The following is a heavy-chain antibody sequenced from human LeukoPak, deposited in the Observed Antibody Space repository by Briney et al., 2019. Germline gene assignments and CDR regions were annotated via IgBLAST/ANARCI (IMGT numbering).Heavy chain of an antibody. Sequence: GGSLRLSCAASGFTFSSYGMHWVRQAPGKGLEWVAFIRYDGSNKYYADSVKGRFTISRDNSKNTLFLQMNSLTADDTAVYYCVRSYHPGGWFDPWGQGTLVTVSS. D-gene: IGHD2-2*01. V-gene: IGHV3-30*02. CDR3: VRSYHPGGWFDP. J-gene: IGHJ5*02. CDR1: GFTFSSYG. CDR2: IRYDGSNK.